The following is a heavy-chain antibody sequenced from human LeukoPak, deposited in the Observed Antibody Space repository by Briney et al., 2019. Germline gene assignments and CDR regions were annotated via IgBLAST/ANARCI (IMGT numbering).Heavy chain of an antibody. D-gene: IGHD6-19*01. CDR1: GFTFSSYA. Sequence: GGSLRLSCAASGFTFSSYAMHWVRQAPGKGLEWVAVISYDGSNKYYADSVKGRFTISRDNSKNTLYLQMNSLRAEDTAVYYCARGAHSSGWYRESHHWGQGTLVTVSS. J-gene: IGHJ5*02. CDR2: ISYDGSNK. CDR3: ARGAHSSGWYRESHH. V-gene: IGHV3-30-3*01.